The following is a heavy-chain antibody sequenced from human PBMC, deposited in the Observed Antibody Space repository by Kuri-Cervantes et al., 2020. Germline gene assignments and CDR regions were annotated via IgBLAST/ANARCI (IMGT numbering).Heavy chain of an antibody. D-gene: IGHD6-13*01. CDR1: GFTFSSYG. CDR3: ARVKQLVNYFYFDY. V-gene: IGHV3-33*01. Sequence: GGSLRLSCAASGFTFSSYGMHWVRQAPGKGLEWVAVIWYDGSNEYYADSVKGRITISRDNSKNTLYLQMNSLRAGDTAVYYCARVKQLVNYFYFDYWGQGTLVTVSS. CDR2: IWYDGSNE. J-gene: IGHJ4*02.